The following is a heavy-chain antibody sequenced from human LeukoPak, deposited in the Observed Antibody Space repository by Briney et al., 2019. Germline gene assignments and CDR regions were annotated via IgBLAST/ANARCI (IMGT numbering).Heavy chain of an antibody. CDR3: ATGFVWDGFFDY. CDR1: GFTFSSYE. J-gene: IGHJ4*02. Sequence: GGSLRLSCAASGFTFSSYEMNWVRQAPGKGLEWVSYISSSGSTIYYADSVKGRFTISRDNAKNSLYLQMNSLRAEDTAVYYCATGFVWDGFFDYWGQGTLVTVSS. V-gene: IGHV3-48*03. D-gene: IGHD2-8*02. CDR2: ISSSGSTI.